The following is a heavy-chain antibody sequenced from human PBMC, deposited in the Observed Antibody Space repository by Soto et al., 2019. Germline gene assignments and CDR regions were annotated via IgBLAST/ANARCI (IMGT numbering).Heavy chain of an antibody. D-gene: IGHD2-2*02. Sequence: PGESLKSSFKGSGYSLSNYWIAWLRQMPGRVLEYMGIIYPAASDARYSPSFQGQVSISVDNSIRTAYLQWRSLKASDTAMYYCGRLLCISSSCYTCNRHFFNYWGEGALVTVSS. CDR2: IYPAASDA. CDR3: GRLLCISSSCYTCNRHFFNY. J-gene: IGHJ4*02. V-gene: IGHV5-51*01. CDR1: GYSLSNYW.